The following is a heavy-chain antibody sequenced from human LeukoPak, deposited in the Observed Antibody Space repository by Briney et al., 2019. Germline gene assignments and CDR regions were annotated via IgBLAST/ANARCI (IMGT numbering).Heavy chain of an antibody. CDR2: ISSSSSYI. J-gene: IGHJ4*02. CDR1: GFTFSSYS. CDR3: ASGKQELELRYSDY. Sequence: PGGSLRLSCAASGFTFSSYSMNWVRQAPGKGLEWVSSISSSSSYIYYADSVKGRFTISRDNAKNSLYLQMNSLRAEDTAVYYCASGKQELELRYSDYWGQGTLVTVSS. D-gene: IGHD1-7*01. V-gene: IGHV3-21*01.